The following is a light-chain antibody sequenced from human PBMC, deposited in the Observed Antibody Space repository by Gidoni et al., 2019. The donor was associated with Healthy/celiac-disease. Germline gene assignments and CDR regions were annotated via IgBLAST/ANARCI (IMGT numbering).Light chain of an antibody. CDR3: NSRDSSGNHEV. CDR2: GKN. J-gene: IGLJ1*01. V-gene: IGLV3-19*01. Sequence: SSELTQDPAVSVALGQTVRITCQGDSLRSYYASWYQQKPGQAPVLVIYGKNNRPSGIPDRFSGSSSGNTASLTITGAQAEDEADYYCNSRDSSGNHEVFGTGTKVXV. CDR1: SLRSYY.